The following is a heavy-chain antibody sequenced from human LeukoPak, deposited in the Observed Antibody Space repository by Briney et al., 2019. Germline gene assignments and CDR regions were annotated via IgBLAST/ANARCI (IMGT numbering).Heavy chain of an antibody. Sequence: PSETLSLICNVSGGSISNYYWNWLRQPAGKGLEWIGRIYASGSTNYNPSLKSRVTISMDKSKNHFSLNLKSVIAADTAFYYCARDFYGDDGHHPFDYWGQGILVTVSS. J-gene: IGHJ4*02. V-gene: IGHV4-4*07. CDR1: GGSISNYY. CDR3: ARDFYGDDGHHPFDY. CDR2: IYASGST. D-gene: IGHD2/OR15-2a*01.